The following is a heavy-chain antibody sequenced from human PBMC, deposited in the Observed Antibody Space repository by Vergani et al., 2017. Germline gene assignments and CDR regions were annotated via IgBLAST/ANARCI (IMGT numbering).Heavy chain of an antibody. Sequence: QVQLLQSGAEVKKPGASVKVSCKASGYTFSNYGITWVRQAPGQGLEWVAWISVYNGNTKYARNVQGRVTLTPDTSTSTAYMELRSLRFDDTAVYYCARERSPRYNYGWIDDIWGQGTLVTVSS. CDR2: ISVYNGNT. CDR3: ARERSPRYNYGWIDDI. J-gene: IGHJ4*02. D-gene: IGHD5-18*01. CDR1: GYTFSNYG. V-gene: IGHV1-18*01.